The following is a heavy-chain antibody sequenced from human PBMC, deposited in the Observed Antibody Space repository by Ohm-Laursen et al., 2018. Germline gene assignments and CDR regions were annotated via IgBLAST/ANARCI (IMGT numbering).Heavy chain of an antibody. CDR3: AKSRGYYDSSPFDY. CDR2: ISYDGSNK. V-gene: IGHV3-30*18. D-gene: IGHD3-22*01. CDR1: GFTFSSYG. Sequence: RSLRLSCSASGFTFSSYGMHWVRQAPGKGLEWVAVISYDGSNKYYADSVKGRFTISRDNSKNTLYLQMNSLRAEDTAVYYCAKSRGYYDSSPFDYWGQGTLVTVSS. J-gene: IGHJ4*02.